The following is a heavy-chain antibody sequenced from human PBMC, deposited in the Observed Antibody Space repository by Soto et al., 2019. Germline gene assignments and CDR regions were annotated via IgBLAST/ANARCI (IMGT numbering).Heavy chain of an antibody. V-gene: IGHV4-59*01. CDR1: GGSISSYY. Sequence: PSETLSLTCTVSGGSISSYYLSWIRQPPGKGLEWIGYIYYSGSTNYNPSLKSRVTISVDTSKNQFSLKLSSVTAADTAVYYCARGVPDYYDSSGYYYGYFQHWGQGTLVTVSS. CDR3: ARGVPDYYDSSGYYYGYFQH. CDR2: IYYSGST. D-gene: IGHD3-22*01. J-gene: IGHJ1*01.